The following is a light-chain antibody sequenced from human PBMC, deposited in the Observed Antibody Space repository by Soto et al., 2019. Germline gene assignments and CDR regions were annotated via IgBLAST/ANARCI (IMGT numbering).Light chain of an antibody. V-gene: IGKV3-20*01. Sequence: EIVLTQSPGTLSSSPGERATLSCRASQSIDSKYLAWYPHKPGQAPRLLIYATSSRATGIPDRFGGSGSGTAFTLTITRLEPEDFAVYYCQQYVASSWAFGQGTKVDIK. CDR3: QQYVASSWA. J-gene: IGKJ1*01. CDR2: ATS. CDR1: QSIDSKY.